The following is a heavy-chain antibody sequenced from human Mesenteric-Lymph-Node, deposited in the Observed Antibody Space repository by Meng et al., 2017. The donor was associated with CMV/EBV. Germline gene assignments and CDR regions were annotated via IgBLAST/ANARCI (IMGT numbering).Heavy chain of an antibody. Sequence: GGSLRPSCAASGFTFSSYAMHWVRQAPGKGLEYVSAISSNGGSTYYADSVKGRFTISRDNSKNTLYLQMGSLRAEDMAVYDCARVTYYYDSSGYSLDYWGQGTLVTVS. CDR3: ARVTYYYDSSGYSLDY. CDR2: ISSNGGST. CDR1: GFTFSSYA. D-gene: IGHD3-22*01. V-gene: IGHV3-64*02. J-gene: IGHJ4*02.